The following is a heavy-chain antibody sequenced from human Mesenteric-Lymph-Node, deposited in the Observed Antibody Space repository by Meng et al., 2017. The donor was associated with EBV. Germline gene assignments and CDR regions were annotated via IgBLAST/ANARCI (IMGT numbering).Heavy chain of an antibody. J-gene: IGHJ4*02. D-gene: IGHD4-17*01. V-gene: IGHV3-23*01. CDR3: AKRATSVTTGSYYFFDY. CDR1: GFTFSSYA. Sequence: EVQLLESGGGLVQPGGSLGLSCAASGFTFSSYAMSWVRQAPGKGLEWVSTFGSSGSTYYADSVKGRFTISRDNSKNTLCLQMNSLRAEDTAVYYCAKRATSVTTGSYYFFDYWGQGTLVTVSS. CDR2: FGSSGST.